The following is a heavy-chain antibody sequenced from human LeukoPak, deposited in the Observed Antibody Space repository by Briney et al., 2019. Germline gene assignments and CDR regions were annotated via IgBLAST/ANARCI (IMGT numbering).Heavy chain of an antibody. CDR1: GYIFTTYY. J-gene: IGHJ6*03. CDR2: INPTGGST. D-gene: IGHD2-15*01. CDR3: ARSRAPGTASLYFYYYYMDV. Sequence: GASVKVSCKASGYIFTTYYMHWVRQAPGQRLEWMGIINPTGGSTSYAQKFQGRVTMTRDMSTSTVYMELSSLRSEDTAVYFCARSRAPGTASLYFYYYYMDVWGRGTTVTVSS. V-gene: IGHV1-46*01.